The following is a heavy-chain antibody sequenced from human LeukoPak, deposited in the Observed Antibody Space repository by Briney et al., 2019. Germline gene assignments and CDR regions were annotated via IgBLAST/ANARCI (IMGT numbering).Heavy chain of an antibody. CDR1: GFTFSSYA. Sequence: GGSLRLSCAASGFTFSSYAMSWVRQAPGEGLEWVSAISGSGGSTYYADSVKGRFTISRDNSKNTLYLQMNSLRAEDTAVYYCAKDSAEYCSSTSCSWFDYWGQGTLVTVSS. J-gene: IGHJ4*02. D-gene: IGHD2-2*01. V-gene: IGHV3-23*01. CDR3: AKDSAEYCSSTSCSWFDY. CDR2: ISGSGGST.